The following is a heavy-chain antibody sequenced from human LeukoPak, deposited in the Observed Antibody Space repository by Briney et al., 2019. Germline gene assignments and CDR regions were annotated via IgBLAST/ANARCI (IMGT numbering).Heavy chain of an antibody. CDR1: GFTFSSYW. CDR3: ARDGVSSWPYYYYYYMDV. CDR2: INSDGSST. J-gene: IGHJ6*03. V-gene: IGHV3-74*01. Sequence: GGSLRLSCAASGFTFSSYWIHWVRQAPGKGLVWVSRINSDGSSTTYADSVKGRFTISRDNAKNTLYLQMNSLGAEDTAVYYCARDGVSSWPYYYYYYMDVWGKGTTVTVSS. D-gene: IGHD6-13*01.